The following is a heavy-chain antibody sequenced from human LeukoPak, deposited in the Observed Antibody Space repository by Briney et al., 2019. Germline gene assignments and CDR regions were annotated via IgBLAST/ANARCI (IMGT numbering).Heavy chain of an antibody. CDR1: GYTFTSYN. CDR3: ARDRCSSISCYLYFQY. J-gene: IGHJ1*01. D-gene: IGHD2-2*01. CDR2: ISAGNGNT. Sequence: ASVKVSCKASGYTFTSYNMHWVRQAPGQRLEWMGWISAGNGNTKYSQKFQGRVTITRDTSASTAYMELSSLRSEDAAVYYCARDRCSSISCYLYFQYWGQGTLVTVSS. V-gene: IGHV1-3*01.